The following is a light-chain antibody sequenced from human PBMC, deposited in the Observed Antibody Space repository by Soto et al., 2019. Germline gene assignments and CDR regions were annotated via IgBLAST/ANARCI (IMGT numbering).Light chain of an antibody. J-gene: IGLJ3*02. V-gene: IGLV2-14*01. CDR2: EVG. Sequence: QSVLTQPAPVSGSPGQSITISCAGTSSDVGAYNYVSWYQQHPGKAPKLVIYEVGDRPSGVSNRFSGSKSGNTASLTISGLQAEDEADYYCSSYTSSTTQVFGGGTKLTVL. CDR3: SSYTSSTTQV. CDR1: SSDVGAYNY.